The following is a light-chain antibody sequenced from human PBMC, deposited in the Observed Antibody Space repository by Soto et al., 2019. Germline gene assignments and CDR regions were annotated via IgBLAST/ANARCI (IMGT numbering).Light chain of an antibody. V-gene: IGKV1-39*01. CDR2: AAS. J-gene: IGKJ1*01. CDR3: QQSYRFPKT. CDR1: QTVSSY. Sequence: DVQMTQSPSSLSASVGDSLTLTCRASQTVSSYLNWYQQKPGKAPKLLIYAASTLQGGVPSRCVGSGSGTDFNLTIISPQPEPFTTYYCQQSYRFPKTFGRGTKV.